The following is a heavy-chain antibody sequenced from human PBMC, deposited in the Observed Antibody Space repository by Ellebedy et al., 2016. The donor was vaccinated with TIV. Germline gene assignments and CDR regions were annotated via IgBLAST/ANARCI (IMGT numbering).Heavy chain of an antibody. J-gene: IGHJ4*02. CDR3: ARPRSITMMGYFDY. CDR1: GYTFTSYG. D-gene: IGHD3-22*01. Sequence: AASVKVSCKASGYTFTSYGISWVRQAPGQGLEWMGWISAYNSNTNYAQKLQGRVTMTRDTSTSTVYMELSSLRSEDTAVYYCARPRSITMMGYFDYWGQGTLVTVSS. CDR2: ISAYNSNT. V-gene: IGHV1-18*04.